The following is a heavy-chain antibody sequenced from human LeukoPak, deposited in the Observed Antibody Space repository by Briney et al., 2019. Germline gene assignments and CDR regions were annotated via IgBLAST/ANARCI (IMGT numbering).Heavy chain of an antibody. CDR1: GDSVSSNSVA. D-gene: IGHD5-18*01. Sequence: SQTLSLTCAISGDSVSSNSVAWHWIRQSPSRGLEWLGRTCYRSKWHNDYAASVKSRITINPDTSKNQFSLQPNSVTPDDTAVYYCARGYNYGFDYWGQGTPVTVSS. CDR3: ARGYNYGFDY. J-gene: IGHJ4*02. CDR2: TCYRSKWHN. V-gene: IGHV6-1*01.